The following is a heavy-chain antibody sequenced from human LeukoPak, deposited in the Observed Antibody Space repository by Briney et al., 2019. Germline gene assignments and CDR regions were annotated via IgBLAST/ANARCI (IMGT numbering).Heavy chain of an antibody. Sequence: PGGSLRLSCAASGLTFSDYAMRWVRQAPGKGLEWVSSISSSSSYIYYADSVKGRFTISRDNAKNSLYLQMNSLRAEDTAVYYCASTYSSSWPVRGWFDPWGQGTLVTVSS. V-gene: IGHV3-21*01. J-gene: IGHJ5*02. CDR3: ASTYSSSWPVRGWFDP. CDR2: ISSSSSYI. D-gene: IGHD6-13*01. CDR1: GLTFSDYA.